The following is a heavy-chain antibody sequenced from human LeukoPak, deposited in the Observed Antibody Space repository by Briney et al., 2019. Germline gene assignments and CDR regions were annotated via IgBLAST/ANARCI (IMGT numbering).Heavy chain of an antibody. CDR3: ARVHYSGSYYFDY. V-gene: IGHV4-30-4*01. CDR2: IYYSGST. D-gene: IGHD1-26*01. CDR1: GGSISSGDYH. J-gene: IGHJ4*02. Sequence: TSETLSLTCTVSGGSISSGDYHWSWIRQPPGKGLEWIGYIYYSGSTYYNPSLKSRVTISVDTSKNQFSLKLSSVTAADTAVYYCARVHYSGSYYFDYWGQGTLVTVPS.